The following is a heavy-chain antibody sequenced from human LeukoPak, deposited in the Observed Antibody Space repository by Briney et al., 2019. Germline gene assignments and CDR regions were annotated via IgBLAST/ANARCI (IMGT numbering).Heavy chain of an antibody. V-gene: IGHV4-4*02. CDR3: ARSSNYAGSGFWFDP. D-gene: IGHD4-11*01. J-gene: IGHJ5*02. Sequence: SGTLCLTCAVSGGSISSSKWWSWVRQPPGKGLEWIGAIYHSGSTNYNPSLKSRVTISVDKSKNQFSLKLSSVTAADTAVYYCARSSNYAGSGFWFDPWGQGTLVTVSS. CDR1: GGSISSSKW. CDR2: IYHSGST.